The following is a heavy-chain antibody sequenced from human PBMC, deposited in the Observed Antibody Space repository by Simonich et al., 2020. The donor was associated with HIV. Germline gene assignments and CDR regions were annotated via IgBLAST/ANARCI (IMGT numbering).Heavy chain of an antibody. V-gene: IGHV4-34*01. Sequence: QVQLQQWGAGLLKPSETLSLTCAVYGGSFRGYYWSWIRQPPGKELEWIGEINHSGSTNYNPSLKSRVTISVDTSKNQFSLKLSSVTAADTAVYYCARGFYQRLYYFDYWGQGTLVTVSS. J-gene: IGHJ4*02. CDR2: INHSGST. D-gene: IGHD2-2*01. CDR1: GGSFRGYY. CDR3: ARGFYQRLYYFDY.